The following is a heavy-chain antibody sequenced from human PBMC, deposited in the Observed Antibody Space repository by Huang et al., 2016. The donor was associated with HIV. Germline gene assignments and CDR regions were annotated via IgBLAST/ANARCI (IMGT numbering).Heavy chain of an antibody. V-gene: IGHV3-7*04. Sequence: MVESGGGLVQPGGSLRLSCSASGFTFGHYWMTWVRQAPGKGLQWLTNIRTDGVETYDAGAVMGRFTTSRDNARNSVYLQMDNLRVDDTAVYYCGRASAYREYGADFWGQGTLVTVSS. J-gene: IGHJ4*02. D-gene: IGHD4-17*01. CDR2: IRTDGVET. CDR1: GFTFGHYW. CDR3: GRASAYREYGADF.